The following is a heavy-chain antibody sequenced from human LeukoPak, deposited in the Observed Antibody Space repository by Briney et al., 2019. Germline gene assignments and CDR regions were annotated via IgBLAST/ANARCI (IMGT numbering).Heavy chain of an antibody. J-gene: IGHJ5*01. V-gene: IGHV1-2*02. CDR2: INPRNGAT. CDR3: AXXXXXXXXXXXS. CDR1: GYTFTNFY. Sequence: ASVTVSCKASGYTFTNFYIHWVRQAPGQGPDWMGYINPRNGATSYSQKFQGRLTFTRDSSISTAYMEVSSLKSDDTALYYCAXXXXXXXXXXXSW.